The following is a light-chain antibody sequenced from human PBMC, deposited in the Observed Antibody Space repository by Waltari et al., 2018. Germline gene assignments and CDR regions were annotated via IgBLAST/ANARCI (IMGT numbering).Light chain of an antibody. Sequence: EIVMTQTPLSLPATPGEPASISCRSSQSLINSDDGYTYLDWFLQKPGQSPQRLIQTLAYRASRVPDRFSGSGSGTDFTLTISRLEPEDFAVYYCQQYGSLPRTFGQGTKVEIK. J-gene: IGKJ1*01. CDR2: TLA. V-gene: IGKV2-40*01. CDR3: QQYGSLPRT. CDR1: QSLINSDDGYTY.